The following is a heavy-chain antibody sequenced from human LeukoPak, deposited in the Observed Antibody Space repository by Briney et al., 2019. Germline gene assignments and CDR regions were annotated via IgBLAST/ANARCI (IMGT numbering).Heavy chain of an antibody. CDR2: INWNGGST. CDR1: GFTFDDYG. V-gene: IGHV3-20*04. J-gene: IGHJ3*02. CDR3: ARDTGIVGATSYAFDI. D-gene: IGHD1-26*01. Sequence: PGGSLRLSCAASGFTFDDYGMSWVRRAPGKGLEWVSGINWNGGSTGYADSVKGRFTISRDNAKNSLYLQMNSLRAEDTALYYCARDTGIVGATSYAFDIWGQGTMVTVSS.